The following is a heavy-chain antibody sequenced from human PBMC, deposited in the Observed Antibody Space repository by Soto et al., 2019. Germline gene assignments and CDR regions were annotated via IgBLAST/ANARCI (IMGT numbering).Heavy chain of an antibody. Sequence: ASVKVSCKVSGYTLTGLSMHWVRQAPGKGLEWMGGFDPEDGETIYAQKFQGRVTMTEDTSTDTAYMELSSLRSEDTAVYYFATSLPPVANWFQPSGQGTLVTVSS. CDR3: ATSLPPVANWFQP. CDR2: FDPEDGET. V-gene: IGHV1-24*01. J-gene: IGHJ5*02. D-gene: IGHD5-12*01. CDR1: GYTLTGLS.